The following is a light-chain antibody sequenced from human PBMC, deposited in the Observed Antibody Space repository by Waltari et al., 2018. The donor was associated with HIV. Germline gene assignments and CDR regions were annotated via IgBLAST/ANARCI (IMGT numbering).Light chain of an antibody. J-gene: IGKJ2*01. CDR1: QSVSSN. CDR3: QQYNNWPL. Sequence: EIVMTQATAILSVSPGERATLSCRASQSVSSNLAWYQQQHGQAPRLLMYGASTRATDNPARLSGSGSGTEFTPTISSRQSQDSAVYYCQQYNNWPLFGQGTKLEIK. V-gene: IGKV3-15*01. CDR2: GAS.